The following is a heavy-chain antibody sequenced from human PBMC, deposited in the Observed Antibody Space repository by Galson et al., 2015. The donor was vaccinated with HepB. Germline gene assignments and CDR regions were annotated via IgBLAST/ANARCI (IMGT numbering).Heavy chain of an antibody. D-gene: IGHD6-19*01. Sequence: SLRLSCATSGFTFGNYAMHWVRKAPGKGLEWVTPISVDGSNKYYADSVKGRLTISRDNSRNTLYLQMNSPKPEDTAVYYCARGLRYSSGWYYFDYWGQGALVTVSS. CDR1: GFTFGNYA. J-gene: IGHJ4*02. CDR2: ISVDGSNK. CDR3: ARGLRYSSGWYYFDY. V-gene: IGHV3-30-3*01.